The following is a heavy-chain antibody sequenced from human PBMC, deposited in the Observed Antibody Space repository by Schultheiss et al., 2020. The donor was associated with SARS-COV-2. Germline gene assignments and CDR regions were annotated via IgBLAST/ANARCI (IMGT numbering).Heavy chain of an antibody. Sequence: GGSLRLSCAGSGFTFSSYWMSWVRQAPGKGLEFVANIKQDGYEINYVDSVQGRFTISRDNAKNSLYLEMDSLRVEDTAVYYCVRDWSAGYWGQGAPVTVSS. V-gene: IGHV3-7*04. CDR1: GFTFSSYW. CDR2: IKQDGYEI. J-gene: IGHJ4*02. D-gene: IGHD2-8*02. CDR3: VRDWSAGY.